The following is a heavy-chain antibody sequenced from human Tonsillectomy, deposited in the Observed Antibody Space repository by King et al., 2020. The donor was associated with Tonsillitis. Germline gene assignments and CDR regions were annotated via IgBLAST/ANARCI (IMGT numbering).Heavy chain of an antibody. CDR3: ALRTQYYYFDF. V-gene: IGHV4-4*02. CDR1: GGSIISGNW. CDR2: IYHSGSP. D-gene: IGHD2/OR15-2a*01. Sequence: VQLQESGPGLVKPSGTLSLTCAISGGSIISGNWWSWVRQPPGKGLEWIGEIYHSGSPNHNPSLKSRVTISVDKSKNHFSLKLSSLTAADTAVYYCALRTQYYYFDFWGQGTLVTVSS. J-gene: IGHJ4*02.